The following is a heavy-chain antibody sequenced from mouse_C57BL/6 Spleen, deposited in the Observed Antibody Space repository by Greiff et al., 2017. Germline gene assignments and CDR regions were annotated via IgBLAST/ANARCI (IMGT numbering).Heavy chain of an antibody. CDR2: INPSSGYT. CDR3: AGCYDYDSGGFAY. V-gene: IGHV1-7*01. CDR1: GYTFTSYW. D-gene: IGHD2-4*01. J-gene: IGHJ3*01. Sequence: QVQLQQSGAELAKPGASVKLSCKASGYTFTSYWMHWVKQRPGQGLEWIGYINPSSGYTKYNQKFKDKATLTADKSSSTAYMQLSSLTYEDSAVYDCAGCYDYDSGGFAYWGQGTLVTVSA.